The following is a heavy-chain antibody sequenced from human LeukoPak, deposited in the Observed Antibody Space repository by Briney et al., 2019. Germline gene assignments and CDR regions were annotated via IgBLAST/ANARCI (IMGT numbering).Heavy chain of an antibody. CDR2: ISSCSSDI. J-gene: IGHJ4*02. D-gene: IGHD2-15*01. Sequence: NPGGSLRLSCAASGFTLSSYTMNWVRQAPGKGLEWVSSISSCSSDIYYADSVKGRFTISRDNAKNSLYLQMNSLRAEDTAVYYCARDSGFCSGRSCSLGYWGQGTLVRVSS. V-gene: IGHV3-21*01. CDR1: GFTLSSYT. CDR3: ARDSGFCSGRSCSLGY.